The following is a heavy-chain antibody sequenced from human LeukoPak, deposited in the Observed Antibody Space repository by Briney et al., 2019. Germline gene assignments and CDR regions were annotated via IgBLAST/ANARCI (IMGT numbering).Heavy chain of an antibody. Sequence: SETLSLTCTVSGGSISRNSYYWGCIRQPPGKGLEWIGSIYYSGSTYYNPSLKSRVTISVDTSKNQFSLKLSSVTAADTAVYYCARGVGSGSYSAFDYWGQGTLVTVSS. CDR1: GGSISRNSYY. CDR2: IYYSGST. CDR3: ARGVGSGSYSAFDY. V-gene: IGHV4-39*07. J-gene: IGHJ4*02. D-gene: IGHD1-26*01.